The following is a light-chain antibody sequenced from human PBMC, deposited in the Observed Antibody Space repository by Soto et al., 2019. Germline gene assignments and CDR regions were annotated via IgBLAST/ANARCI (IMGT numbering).Light chain of an antibody. CDR1: SSDVGGYNY. V-gene: IGLV2-14*01. CDR2: EVS. J-gene: IGLJ1*01. CDR3: SSYTSSATFLV. Sequence: QSALTQPASVSGSPGQAITISCTGTSSDVGGYNYVSWYRQYPGKAPKLMISEVSNRPSGVSTRFSGSKSGNVASLTISGLQPEDEADYYCSSYTSSATFLVFGTGTKLTVL.